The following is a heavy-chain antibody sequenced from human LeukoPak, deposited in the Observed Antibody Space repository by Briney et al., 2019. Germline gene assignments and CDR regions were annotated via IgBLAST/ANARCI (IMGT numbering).Heavy chain of an antibody. CDR2: IIPIFGTA. CDR3: ARTPYYYYYYMDV. CDR1: GGTFSSYA. Sequence: SVKVSCKASGGTFSSYAISWVRQAPGQGLEWMGRIIPIFGTANYAQKFQGRVTITTDESTSTAYMELSSLRSEDTAMYYCARTPYYYYYYMDVWGKGTTVTVSS. V-gene: IGHV1-69*05. J-gene: IGHJ6*03.